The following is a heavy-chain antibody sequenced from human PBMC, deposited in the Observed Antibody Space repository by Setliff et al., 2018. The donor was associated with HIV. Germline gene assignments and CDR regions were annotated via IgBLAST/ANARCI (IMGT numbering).Heavy chain of an antibody. Sequence: PSETLSLTCAVYGGSFSGYYWSWIRQPPGKGLEWIGEINHSGSTNYNPSLKSRVTISVDTSKNQFSLKLSSVTAADTAVYYCARTVLLRYFDWLSFYYYGMDVWGQGTTVTVS. CDR3: ARTVLLRYFDWLSFYYYGMDV. CDR2: INHSGST. V-gene: IGHV4-34*01. D-gene: IGHD3-9*01. CDR1: GGSFSGYY. J-gene: IGHJ6*02.